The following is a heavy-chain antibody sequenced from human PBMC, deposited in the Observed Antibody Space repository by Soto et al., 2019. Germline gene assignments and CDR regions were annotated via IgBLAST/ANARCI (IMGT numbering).Heavy chain of an antibody. CDR3: AREYTYGSNFFDC. V-gene: IGHV4-31*03. D-gene: IGHD5-18*01. Sequence: SGTLSLTCTVSGGSISSAAYYWGWVRPHPGKGLEWIGYISHSGSTYYTPSLKSRVIISADTSKNQFSVNLTSVTAADTAVYYCAREYTYGSNFFDCWGQGALVTVSS. J-gene: IGHJ4*02. CDR2: ISHSGST. CDR1: GGSISSAAYY.